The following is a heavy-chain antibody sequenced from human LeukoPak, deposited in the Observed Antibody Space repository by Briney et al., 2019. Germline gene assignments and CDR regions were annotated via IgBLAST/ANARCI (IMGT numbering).Heavy chain of an antibody. CDR1: GFTFSSYG. D-gene: IGHD3-22*01. Sequence: PGGSLRLSCAASGFTFSSYGTHWVRQAPGKGLEWVAFIRYDGSNKYYADSVKGRFTISRDNSKNTLYLQMNSLRAEDTAVYYCAKGAYYYDSSGSNWFDPWGQGTLVTVSS. J-gene: IGHJ5*02. CDR3: AKGAYYYDSSGSNWFDP. V-gene: IGHV3-30*02. CDR2: IRYDGSNK.